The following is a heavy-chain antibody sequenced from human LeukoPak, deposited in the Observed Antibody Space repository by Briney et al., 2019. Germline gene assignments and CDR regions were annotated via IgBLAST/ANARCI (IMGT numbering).Heavy chain of an antibody. CDR1: GGTFSSYA. V-gene: IGHV1-69*01. Sequence: SVKGSCKASGGTFSSYAISWVRQAPGQGLEWMGGIIPIFGTANYAQKFQGRVTITADESTSTAYMELSSLRSEDTAVYYCARVRDQLLLFGSFDYWGQGTLVTVSS. CDR2: IIPIFGTA. CDR3: ARVRDQLLLFGSFDY. D-gene: IGHD2-2*01. J-gene: IGHJ4*02.